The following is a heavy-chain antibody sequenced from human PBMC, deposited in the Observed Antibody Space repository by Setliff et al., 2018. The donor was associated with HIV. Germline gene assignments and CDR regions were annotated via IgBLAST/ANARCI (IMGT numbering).Heavy chain of an antibody. CDR3: AREHSTTWPYFDF. CDR1: GYTFTSYG. Sequence: ASVKVSCKASGYTFTSYGISWVRQAPGQGLEWMGWISAYSGHTSYAQKIQGRVTMTTDTSTSTAYMELRSLRSDDTAVYFCAREHSTTWPYFDFWGQGTLVTVSS. V-gene: IGHV1-18*01. J-gene: IGHJ4*02. D-gene: IGHD6-13*01. CDR2: ISAYSGHT.